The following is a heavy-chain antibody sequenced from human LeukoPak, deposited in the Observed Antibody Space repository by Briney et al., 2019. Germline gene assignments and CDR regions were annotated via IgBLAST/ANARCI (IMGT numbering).Heavy chain of an antibody. CDR3: ARGGAYYYDSSGYCNY. J-gene: IGHJ4*02. Sequence: GASVKVSCKVSGYTLTELSMHWVRQAPGKGLEWMGGFDPEDAETVYAQKFQGRLTMTEDTSTDTAYMELSSLRSDDTAVYYCARGGAYYYDSSGYCNYWGQGTLVTVSS. CDR2: FDPEDAET. V-gene: IGHV1-24*01. D-gene: IGHD3-22*01. CDR1: GYTLTELS.